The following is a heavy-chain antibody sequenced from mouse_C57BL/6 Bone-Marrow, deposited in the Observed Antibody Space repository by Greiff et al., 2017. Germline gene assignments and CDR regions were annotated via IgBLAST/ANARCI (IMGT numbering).Heavy chain of an antibody. CDR2: ISSGGDYI. D-gene: IGHD1-1*01. J-gene: IGHJ2*01. CDR1: GFTFSSYA. V-gene: IGHV5-9-1*02. Sequence: EVKLQESGEGLVKPGGSLKLSCAASGFTFSSYAMSWVRQTPEKRLEWVAYISSGGDYIYYADTVKGRVTISRDNARNTLYLQMSSLKSEDTAMYYCTRDGSKNYFDYWGQGTTLTVSS. CDR3: TRDGSKNYFDY.